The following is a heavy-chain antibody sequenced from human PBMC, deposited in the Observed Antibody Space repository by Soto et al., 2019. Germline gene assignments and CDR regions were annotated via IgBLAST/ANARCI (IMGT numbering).Heavy chain of an antibody. D-gene: IGHD6-13*01. V-gene: IGHV3-7*05. J-gene: IGHJ3*02. CDR2: INRDGSKK. CDR1: GFTLSAYW. CDR3: ARDVSSGSSSLYLDAFDI. Sequence: EVQLEGSGGDLVQPGGSLRLSCAASGFTLSAYWMIWVRQAPGKGLEWVASINRDGSKKSYLDSVRGRITISRANVGNSLYLQMDSLRADDTALYYCARDVSSGSSSLYLDAFDIWGQGTMVTGPS.